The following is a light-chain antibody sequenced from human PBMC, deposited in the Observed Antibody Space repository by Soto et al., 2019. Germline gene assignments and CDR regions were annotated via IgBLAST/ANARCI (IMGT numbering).Light chain of an antibody. CDR2: NNN. CDR1: SSNIGSNT. CDR3: AAWDDSLNAYVV. V-gene: IGLV1-44*01. Sequence: QSVLTQPPSASGTPGQRVTISCSGSSSNIGSNTVNWYQQLPGTAPKLVIYNNNQRPSGVPDRFSGSKSGTSASLAISGLQYEDEADYYCAAWDDSLNAYVVFGGGTKLTVL. J-gene: IGLJ2*01.